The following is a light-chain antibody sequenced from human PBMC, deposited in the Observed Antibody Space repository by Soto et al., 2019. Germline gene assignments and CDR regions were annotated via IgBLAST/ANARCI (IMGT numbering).Light chain of an antibody. V-gene: IGKV3D-15*01. CDR3: QQYNIWPTWT. CDR2: DAS. Sequence: EIVFTQSPDTLSVSPGERATLSCRASQSISRTLAWYQQKSGQPPRLLIYDASTRANGLPARFSGSGSGTELTLTISSLQSEDFATYYCQQYNIWPTWTFGQGTKVDIK. CDR1: QSISRT. J-gene: IGKJ1*01.